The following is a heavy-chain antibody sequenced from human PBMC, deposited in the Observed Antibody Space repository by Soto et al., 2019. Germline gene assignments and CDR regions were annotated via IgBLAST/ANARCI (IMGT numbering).Heavy chain of an antibody. D-gene: IGHD6-19*01. CDR3: ATRPGYSSGWHYYFDC. CDR1: GGTFSSYA. CDR2: IIPIFGTA. J-gene: IGHJ4*02. V-gene: IGHV1-69*06. Sequence: SVKVSCKASGGTFSSYAISWVRQAPGQGLEWMGGIIPIFGTANYAQKFQGRVTITADKSTSTAYMELSSLRSEDTAVYYCATRPGYSSGWHYYFDCWGQGTLVTVSS.